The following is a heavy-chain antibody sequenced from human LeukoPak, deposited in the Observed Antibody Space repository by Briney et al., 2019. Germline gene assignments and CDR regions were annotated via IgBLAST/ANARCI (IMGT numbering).Heavy chain of an antibody. V-gene: IGHV1-46*01. CDR2: INPSGGST. CDR3: ARPGGFGELSFDY. J-gene: IGHJ4*02. D-gene: IGHD3-10*01. Sequence: ASVKVSCKASGYTFTSYYMHWVRQATGEGLEWMGIINPSGGSTSYAQKFQGRVTMTRDTSTSTVYMELSSLRSEDTAVYYCARPGGFGELSFDYWGQGTLVTVSS. CDR1: GYTFTSYY.